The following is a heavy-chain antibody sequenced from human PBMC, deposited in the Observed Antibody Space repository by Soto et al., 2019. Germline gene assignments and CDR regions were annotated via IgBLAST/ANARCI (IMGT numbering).Heavy chain of an antibody. CDR1: GYTFTSYG. Sequence: VKVSCKASGYTFTSYGISWVRQAPGQGLEWMGWISAYNGNTNYAQKLQGRVTMTTDTSTSTAYMELRSLRSDDTAVYYCARATIQSIYYYYYYMDVWGKGTTVTVSS. J-gene: IGHJ6*03. CDR3: ARATIQSIYYYYYYMDV. V-gene: IGHV1-18*01. CDR2: ISAYNGNT. D-gene: IGHD3-3*01.